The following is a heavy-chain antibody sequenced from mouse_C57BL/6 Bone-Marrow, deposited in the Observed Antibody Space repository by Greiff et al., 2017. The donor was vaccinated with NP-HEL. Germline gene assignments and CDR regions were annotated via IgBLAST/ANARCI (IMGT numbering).Heavy chain of an antibody. CDR3: ASYNYEGGLYAMDY. J-gene: IGHJ4*01. CDR2: IRNKANGYTT. CDR1: GFTFTDYY. Sequence: EVQGVESGGGLVQPGGSLSLSCAASGFTFTDYYMSWVRQPPGKALEWLGFIRNKANGYTTEYSASVKGRFTISRDNSQSILYLQMHALRAESSASYYSASYNYEGGLYAMDYWGQGTSVTVSS. D-gene: IGHD1-1*01. V-gene: IGHV7-3*01.